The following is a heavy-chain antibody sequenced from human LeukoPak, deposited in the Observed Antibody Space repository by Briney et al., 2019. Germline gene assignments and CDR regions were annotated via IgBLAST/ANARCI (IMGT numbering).Heavy chain of an antibody. CDR1: GFSFTDYP. J-gene: IGHJ4*02. CDR3: ATDQRYAFDY. D-gene: IGHD3-9*01. Sequence: KPGGSLRLSCATSGFSFTDYPMNWVRQAPGKGLEWISNIRTTAEGAKYAYYADSVKGRVTISRDDGKNTLYLHMNSLRGDDTAVYYCATDQRYAFDYWGQGILVTVSS. V-gene: IGHV3-21*05. CDR2: IRTTAEGAKYA.